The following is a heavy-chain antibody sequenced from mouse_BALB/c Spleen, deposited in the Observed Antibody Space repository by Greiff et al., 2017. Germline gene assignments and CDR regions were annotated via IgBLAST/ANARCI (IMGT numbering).Heavy chain of an antibody. CDR1: GFTFSDYY. CDR3: ARDVKYGNYGRFAY. CDR2: ISDGGSYT. Sequence: EVKVVESGGGLVKPGGSLKLSCAASGFTFSDYYMYWVRQTPEKRLEWVATISDGGSYTYYPDSVKGRFTISRDNAKNNLYLQMSSLKSEDTAMYYCARDVKYGNYGRFAYWGQGTLVTVSA. J-gene: IGHJ3*01. D-gene: IGHD2-10*02. V-gene: IGHV5-4*02.